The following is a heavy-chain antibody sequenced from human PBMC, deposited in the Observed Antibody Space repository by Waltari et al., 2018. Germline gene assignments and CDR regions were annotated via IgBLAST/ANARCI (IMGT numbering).Heavy chain of an antibody. J-gene: IGHJ4*02. D-gene: IGHD2-2*01. V-gene: IGHV4-39*01. Sequence: QLQLQESGPGLVRPSETLSLTCTVSVGPIRSSSYYGGWIRQSPGKDLEWIGSIYYTGNTFYNPSLERRVTMSVDTSKNQFSLKLSSVTATDTAMYYCASELPRIVVVPGDAYIWGQGTLVTVSS. CDR3: ASELPRIVVVPGDAYI. CDR2: IYYTGNT. CDR1: VGPIRSSSYY.